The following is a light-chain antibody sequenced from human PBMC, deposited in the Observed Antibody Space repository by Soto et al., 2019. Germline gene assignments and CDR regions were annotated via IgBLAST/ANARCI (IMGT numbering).Light chain of an antibody. CDR1: KIGTKG. CDR2: DDS. Sequence: SYELTQPPSVSVAPGQTATLTCGGDKIGTKGVHWYQQKPGQAPVVVVYDDSDRPSGIPERFSGSGSGNTATLTITRVAAGDEADYYCQVWDRTATVVFGGGTKLTVL. V-gene: IGLV3-21*02. J-gene: IGLJ2*01. CDR3: QVWDRTATVV.